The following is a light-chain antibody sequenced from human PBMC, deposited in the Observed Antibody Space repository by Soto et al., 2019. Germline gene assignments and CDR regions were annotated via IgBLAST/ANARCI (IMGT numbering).Light chain of an antibody. CDR3: QQRSNWPLT. CDR2: DAS. Sequence: EIVLTQSPATLSLSPGERATLSCRASQSFSSYLACYQQKPGQAPRLLIYDASNRATGIPARFSGSGSGTDFTLTISSLEPEDFAVYYCQQRSNWPLTFGGGTKVDI. CDR1: QSFSSY. J-gene: IGKJ4*01. V-gene: IGKV3-11*01.